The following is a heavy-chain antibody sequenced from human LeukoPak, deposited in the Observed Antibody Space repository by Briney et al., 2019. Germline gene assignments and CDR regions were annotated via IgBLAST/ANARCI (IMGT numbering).Heavy chain of an antibody. Sequence: GGSLRLSCAASGFTFSSYSMNWVRQAPGKGLEWVSSISSSSSYIYYADSVKGRFTISRDNAKNSLYLQMNSLRAEDTAVYYCARDRGKSDFWSGGIFDYWGQGTLVTVSS. CDR1: GFTFSSYS. J-gene: IGHJ4*02. CDR3: ARDRGKSDFWSGGIFDY. CDR2: ISSSSSYI. V-gene: IGHV3-21*01. D-gene: IGHD3-3*01.